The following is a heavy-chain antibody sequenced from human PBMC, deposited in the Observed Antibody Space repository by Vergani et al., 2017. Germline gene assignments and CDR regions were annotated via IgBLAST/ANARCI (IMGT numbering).Heavy chain of an antibody. J-gene: IGHJ5*01. Sequence: QVQLVESGGGVVQPGGSLRLSCAASGFTFSNYGMHWVRQTPGKGLEWVAFIRHDGSNKFFRDSVKGRFTISRENSKNTLYLQMNSLRVEDTGVYYCARARCIETCYMSNWLDFWGQGTLVTVSS. CDR1: GFTFSNYG. V-gene: IGHV3-30*02. CDR2: IRHDGSNK. CDR3: ARARCIETCYMSNWLDF. D-gene: IGHD3-9*01.